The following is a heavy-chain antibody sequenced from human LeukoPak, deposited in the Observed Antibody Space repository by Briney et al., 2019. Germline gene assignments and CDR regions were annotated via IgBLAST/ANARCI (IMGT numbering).Heavy chain of an antibody. V-gene: IGHV3-30*03. J-gene: IGHJ4*02. CDR3: ARGGDYDFFDY. D-gene: IGHD5-12*01. CDR1: GFIFDDYG. CDR2: ISYDGTNK. Sequence: GRSLRLSCAASGFIFDDYGMHWVRQAPGKGLEWLAVISYDGTNKYYADSVKGRFTISRDNSKNTLSLQMNSLRVEDTAVYYCARGGDYDFFDYWGQGTLVTASS.